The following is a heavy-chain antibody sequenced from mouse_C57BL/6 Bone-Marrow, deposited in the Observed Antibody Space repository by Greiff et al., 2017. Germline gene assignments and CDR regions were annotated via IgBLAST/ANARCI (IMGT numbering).Heavy chain of an antibody. CDR2: ISDGGSYT. D-gene: IGHD2-1*01. CDR1: GFTFSSYA. J-gene: IGHJ4*01. Sequence: EVQVVESGGGLVKPGGSLKLSCAASGFTFSSYAMSWVRQTPEKRLEWVATISDGGSYTYYQDNVKGRFTISRDNAKNNLYLQMSHLKSEDTARYYCARDGNVYYAMDYWGQGTSVTVSS. CDR3: ARDGNVYYAMDY. V-gene: IGHV5-4*01.